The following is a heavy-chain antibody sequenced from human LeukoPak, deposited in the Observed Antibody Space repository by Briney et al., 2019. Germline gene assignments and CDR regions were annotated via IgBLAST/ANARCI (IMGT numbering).Heavy chain of an antibody. CDR3: ARGWNYAFRFDS. Sequence: SVKVSCKASGYTFTGYYMHWVRQAPGQGLEWMGGIIPIFGTANYAQKFQGRVTITADESTSTAYMELSSLRSEDTAVYYCARGWNYAFRFDSWGQGTLVIVSS. J-gene: IGHJ4*02. CDR2: IIPIFGTA. CDR1: GYTFTGYY. D-gene: IGHD1-7*01. V-gene: IGHV1-69*13.